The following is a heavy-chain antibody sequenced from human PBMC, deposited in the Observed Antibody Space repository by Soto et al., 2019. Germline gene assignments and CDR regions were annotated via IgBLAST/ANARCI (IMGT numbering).Heavy chain of an antibody. D-gene: IGHD3-10*01. CDR1: GGTFSSYA. Sequence: QVQLVQSGAEVKKPGSSVKVSCTASGGTFSSYAISWVRQAPGQGLEWMGGIIPIFGTANYAQKFQGRVTITADESTSTAYMELSSLRSEDTAVYYCARDLYGSGSYYAPYGMDVWGQGTTVTVSS. CDR3: ARDLYGSGSYYAPYGMDV. CDR2: IIPIFGTA. V-gene: IGHV1-69*01. J-gene: IGHJ6*02.